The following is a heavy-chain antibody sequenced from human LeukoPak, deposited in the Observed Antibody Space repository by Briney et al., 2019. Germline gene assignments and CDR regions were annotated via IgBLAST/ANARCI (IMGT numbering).Heavy chain of an antibody. CDR2: INPNSGDT. V-gene: IGHV1-2*06. CDR1: GYTFTVYY. J-gene: IGHJ5*02. CDR3: ARGYCSGGTCYLVENWFDP. Sequence: SVKVSCKASGYTFTVYYMYWVRQAPGQGLEWMGRINPNSGDTDYAQNFQGRVTMTRDTSISTAYMELTNLRSDDTAVYYCARGYCSGGTCYLVENWFDPWGQGTLVTASS. D-gene: IGHD2-15*01.